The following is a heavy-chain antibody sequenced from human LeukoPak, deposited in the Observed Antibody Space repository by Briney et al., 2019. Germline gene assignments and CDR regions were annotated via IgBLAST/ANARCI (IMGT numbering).Heavy chain of an antibody. J-gene: IGHJ3*02. Sequence: EASVKVSCKASGYTFTSYYIHWVRQAPGQGPEWMGIIYPSGGSTTYAQKFQGRVTMTRDMSTSTVYMELSSLRSEDTAVYYCAIGYCRGGSCDDEPGDAFDIWGQGTMVAVSS. D-gene: IGHD2-15*01. V-gene: IGHV1-46*01. CDR1: GYTFTSYY. CDR3: AIGYCRGGSCDDEPGDAFDI. CDR2: IYPSGGST.